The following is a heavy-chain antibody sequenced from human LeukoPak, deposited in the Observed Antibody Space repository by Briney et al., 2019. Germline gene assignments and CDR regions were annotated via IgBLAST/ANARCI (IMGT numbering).Heavy chain of an antibody. CDR1: GFPFSSHA. J-gene: IGHJ5*02. CDR2: ISNGKT. V-gene: IGHV3-23*01. D-gene: IGHD2-21*02. Sequence: GGSLRLSCAASGFPFSSHAMSWVRQPPGKGLEWVSAISNGKTYYADSVGGRFTISRDDSKNTVSLQMNSLRDEDTALYYCVREAGYCASVCLKSNWFDPWGQGTLVTVSS. CDR3: VREAGYCASVCLKSNWFDP.